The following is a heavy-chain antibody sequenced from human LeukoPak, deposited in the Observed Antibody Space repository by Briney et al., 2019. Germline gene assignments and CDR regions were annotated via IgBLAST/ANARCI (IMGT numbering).Heavy chain of an antibody. J-gene: IGHJ4*02. V-gene: IGHV3-21*01. CDR3: ARHDFRDYVGVGY. CDR2: ISGSSSYV. CDR1: GFTFNTYT. Sequence: PGGSLRLSCATSGFTFNTYTMNWVRQAPGKGLEWVSSISGSSSYVYYADSVKGRFTISRDNAKNSLYLQMNSLRAEDTAVYYCARHDFRDYVGVGYWGRGTLVTVSS. D-gene: IGHD4-17*01.